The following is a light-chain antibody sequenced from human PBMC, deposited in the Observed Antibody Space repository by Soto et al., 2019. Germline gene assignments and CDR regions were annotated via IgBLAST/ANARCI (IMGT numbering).Light chain of an antibody. CDR1: QTIDSW. Sequence: DIQMTQSPSTLSASVGDRVTITCRASQTIDSWLAWYQQRPGKPPNLLIYKASTLASGVPSRFSGSGSGTDFTFTISSLQPEDIATYYCQQYDNLPSITFGQGTRLEIK. CDR3: QQYDNLPSIT. V-gene: IGKV1-5*03. CDR2: KAS. J-gene: IGKJ5*01.